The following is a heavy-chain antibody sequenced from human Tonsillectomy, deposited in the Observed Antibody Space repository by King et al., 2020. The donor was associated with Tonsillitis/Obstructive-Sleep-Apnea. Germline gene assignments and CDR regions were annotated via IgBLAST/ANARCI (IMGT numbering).Heavy chain of an antibody. Sequence: VTLKESGPVLVKPTETLTLTCTVSGFSLSNARMGVSWIRQPPGKALEWLAHIFSNDEKSYSTSLKSRLTISKDTSKSQVVLTMTNMDPVDPATYYCARMGFEMGRSGSRYYYYHYMDVWGKGTTVTVSS. V-gene: IGHV2-26*01. CDR2: IFSNDEK. D-gene: IGHD3-10*01. J-gene: IGHJ6*03. CDR1: GFSLSNARMG. CDR3: ARMGFEMGRSGSRYYYYHYMDV.